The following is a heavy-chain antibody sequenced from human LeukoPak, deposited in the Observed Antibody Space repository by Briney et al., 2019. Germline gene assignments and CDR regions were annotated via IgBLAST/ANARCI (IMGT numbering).Heavy chain of an antibody. D-gene: IGHD6-13*01. V-gene: IGHV4-34*01. Sequence: PSETLSLTCAVYGGSFSGYYWSWIRQPPGKGLEWIGEINHSGSTNYDPSLKSRVTISVDTSKNQFSLKLSSVTAADTAVYYCARTLAAGSYYYYGMDVWGQGTTVTVSS. CDR2: INHSGST. CDR1: GGSFSGYY. J-gene: IGHJ6*02. CDR3: ARTLAAGSYYYYGMDV.